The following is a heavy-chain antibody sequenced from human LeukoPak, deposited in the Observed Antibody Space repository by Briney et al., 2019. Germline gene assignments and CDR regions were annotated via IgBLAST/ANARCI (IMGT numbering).Heavy chain of an antibody. D-gene: IGHD3-3*01. CDR1: GGTFSSYT. CDR3: ARDHAGGYDFSNWFDP. J-gene: IGHJ5*02. Sequence: SVKVSCKASGGTFSSYTISWVRQAPGQGLEWMGRIIPILGIANYAQKFQGRVTITADKSTSTAYMELSSLRSEDAAVYYCARDHAGGYDFSNWFDPWGQGTLVTVSS. V-gene: IGHV1-69*04. CDR2: IIPILGIA.